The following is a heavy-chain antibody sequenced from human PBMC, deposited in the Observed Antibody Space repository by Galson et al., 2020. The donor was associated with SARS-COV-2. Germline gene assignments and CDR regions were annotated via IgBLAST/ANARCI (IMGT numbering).Heavy chain of an antibody. CDR3: ARARHCGGDCSYFDL. Sequence: SETLSLTCTVSGGSISSGDYYWSWIRQPPGKGLEWIGYIYYSGSTYYNPSLKSRVTISVDTSKNQFSLKLSSVTAADTAVYYCARARHCGGDCSYFDLWGRGTLVTVSS. J-gene: IGHJ2*01. CDR1: GGSISSGDYY. V-gene: IGHV4-30-4*01. CDR2: IYYSGST. D-gene: IGHD2-21*02.